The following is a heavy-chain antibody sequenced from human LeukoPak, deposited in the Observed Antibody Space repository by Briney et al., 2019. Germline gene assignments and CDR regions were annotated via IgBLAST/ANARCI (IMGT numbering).Heavy chain of an antibody. V-gene: IGHV1-2*02. CDR2: INPNSGGT. J-gene: IGHJ6*03. CDR1: GYTFTGYY. Sequence: ASVKVSCKASGYTFTGYYMHWVRQAPGQGLEWMGWINPNSGGTIYAQRFQGRVTMTRDTSISTAYMELSRLRSDDTAVYYCASASLGYCSSTSCSYYYYYMDVWGKGTTVTISS. CDR3: ASASLGYCSSTSCSYYYYYMDV. D-gene: IGHD2-2*01.